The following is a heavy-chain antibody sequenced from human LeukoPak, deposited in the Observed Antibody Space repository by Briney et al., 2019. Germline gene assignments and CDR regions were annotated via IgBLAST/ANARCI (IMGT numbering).Heavy chain of an antibody. CDR3: ARYHLAQVLFDY. D-gene: IGHD4/OR15-4a*01. V-gene: IGHV4-39*07. CDR1: GGSISSSSYY. J-gene: IGHJ4*02. CDR2: IYYSGST. Sequence: SETLSLTCTVSGGSISSSSYYWGWIRQPPGKGLEWIGSIYYSGSTYYNPSLKSRVTISVDTSKNHLSLKLSSVTAADTAVYYCARYHLAQVLFDYWGQGTLVTVSS.